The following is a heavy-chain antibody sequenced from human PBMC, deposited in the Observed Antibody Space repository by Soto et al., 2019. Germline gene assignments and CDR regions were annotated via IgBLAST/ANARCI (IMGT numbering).Heavy chain of an antibody. V-gene: IGHV1-18*01. CDR1: LGTFGSRA. CDR2: ISAYNGNT. Sequence: SWEECLGTFGSRASSCARQAPGQGLEWMGWISAYNGNTNYAQKLQGRVTMTTDTSTSTAYMELRSLRSDDTAVYYCASDNEYSTSAAGY. J-gene: IGHJ4*03. CDR3: ASDNEYSTSAAGY. D-gene: IGHD6-6*01.